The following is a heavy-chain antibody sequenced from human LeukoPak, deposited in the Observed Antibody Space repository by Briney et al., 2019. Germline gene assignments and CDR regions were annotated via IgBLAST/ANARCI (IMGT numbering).Heavy chain of an antibody. CDR3: ARGACSGGSCYPIGYGMDV. D-gene: IGHD2-15*01. CDR1: GFTFSSYS. Sequence: GGSLRLSCAASGFTFSSYSMNWVRQAPGKGLEWASSISSSSSYIYYADSVKGRFTISRDNAKNSLYLQMNSLRAEDTAVYYCARGACSGGSCYPIGYGMDVWGQGTTVTVSS. V-gene: IGHV3-21*01. CDR2: ISSSSSYI. J-gene: IGHJ6*02.